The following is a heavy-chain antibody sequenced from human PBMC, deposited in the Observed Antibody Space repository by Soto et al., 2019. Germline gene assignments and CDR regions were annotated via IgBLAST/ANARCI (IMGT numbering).Heavy chain of an antibody. Sequence: GGSLRLSXAASGFTVSSNYMSWVRQAPGKGLEWVSVIYSGGSTYYADSVKGRFTISRDNSKNTLYLQMNSLRAEDTAVYYCASRYILTGYYRYYGMDVWGQGTTVTVSS. V-gene: IGHV3-53*01. CDR2: IYSGGST. CDR1: GFTVSSNY. CDR3: ASRYILTGYYRYYGMDV. D-gene: IGHD3-9*01. J-gene: IGHJ6*02.